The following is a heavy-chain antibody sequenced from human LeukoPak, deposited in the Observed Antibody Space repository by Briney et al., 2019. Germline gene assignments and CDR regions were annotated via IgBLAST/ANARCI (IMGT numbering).Heavy chain of an antibody. CDR3: ASNYYYGSGSYQATFDY. CDR2: IYYSGST. V-gene: IGHV4-31*03. Sequence: TLSLTCTVSGGSISSSSYYWGWIRQHPGKGLEWIGYIYYSGSTYYNPSLKSRVTISVDTSKNQFSLKLSSVTAADTAVYYCASNYYYGSGSYQATFDYWGQGTLVTVSS. J-gene: IGHJ4*02. D-gene: IGHD3-10*01. CDR1: GGSISSSSYY.